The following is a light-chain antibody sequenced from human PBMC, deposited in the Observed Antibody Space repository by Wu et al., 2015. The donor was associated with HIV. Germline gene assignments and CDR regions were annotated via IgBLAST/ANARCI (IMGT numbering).Light chain of an antibody. CDR3: QHYGSSPYS. V-gene: IGKV3-20*01. J-gene: IGKJ2*03. Sequence: EIVLTQSPGTLSLSPGERVTLSCRASQSVGSSDLAWYQQKPGQAPRLLIYDASSRATDIPDRFXGSGSGTDFTLTIRTLEPEDFAVYYCQHYGSSPYSFGQGTKLEIK. CDR2: DAS. CDR1: QSVGSSD.